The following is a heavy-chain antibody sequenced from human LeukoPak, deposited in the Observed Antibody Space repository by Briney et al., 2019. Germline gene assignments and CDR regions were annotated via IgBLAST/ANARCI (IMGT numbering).Heavy chain of an antibody. Sequence: TGGSLRLSCAASGFTVSSKIMGWGRQPPGKGLDWVSIIYSGGGTYYADSVKGRFTISRDNSKNILYLQMNSLRVEDTAVYYCARGTYYGSDYDYRGQGTLVTVSS. CDR1: GFTVSSKI. D-gene: IGHD3-10*01. CDR3: ARGTYYGSDYDY. CDR2: IYSGGGT. J-gene: IGHJ4*02. V-gene: IGHV3-53*01.